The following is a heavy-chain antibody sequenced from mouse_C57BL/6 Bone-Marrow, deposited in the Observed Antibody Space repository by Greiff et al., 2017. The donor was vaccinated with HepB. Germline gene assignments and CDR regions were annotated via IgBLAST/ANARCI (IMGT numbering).Heavy chain of an antibody. Sequence: EVQLQQSGPELVKPGASVKISCKASGYSFTGYYMNWVKQSPEKSLEWIGEINHSTGGTTYNQKFKAKATLTVDKSSSTAYMQLKSLTSEDSAVYYCARRFAYWGQGTLVTVSA. J-gene: IGHJ3*01. CDR3: ARRFAY. CDR1: GYSFTGYY. CDR2: INHSTGGT. V-gene: IGHV1-42*01.